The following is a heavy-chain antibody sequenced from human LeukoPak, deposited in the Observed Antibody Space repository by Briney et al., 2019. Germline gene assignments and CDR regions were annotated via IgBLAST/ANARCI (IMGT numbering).Heavy chain of an antibody. CDR2: IYYSGST. J-gene: IGHJ3*02. D-gene: IGHD6-13*01. CDR3: ARLGAVAGPGPYDAFDI. V-gene: IGHV4-39*01. CDR1: GGSISSSSYY. Sequence: SETLSLTCTVSGGSISSSSYYWGWIRQPPGKGLEWIGSIYYSGSTYYNPSLKSRVTISVDTSKNQFSLKLSSVTAADTAVYYCARLGAVAGPGPYDAFDIWGQGTMVTVSS.